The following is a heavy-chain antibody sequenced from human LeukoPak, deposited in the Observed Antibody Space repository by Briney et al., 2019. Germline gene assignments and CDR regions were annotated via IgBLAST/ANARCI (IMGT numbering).Heavy chain of an antibody. CDR1: GFTFSSYE. D-gene: IGHD2-8*01. V-gene: IGHV3-48*03. J-gene: IGHJ3*02. CDR2: ISSSGSTI. CDR3: ARGYCTNGVCYTLRAFDI. Sequence: GGSLRLSCAASGFTFSSYEMNWVRQAPGKGLEWVSYISSSGSTIYYADSVKGRFTISRDNAKNSLYLQMNSLRAEDTAVYYFARGYCTNGVCYTLRAFDIWGQGKMVNVFS.